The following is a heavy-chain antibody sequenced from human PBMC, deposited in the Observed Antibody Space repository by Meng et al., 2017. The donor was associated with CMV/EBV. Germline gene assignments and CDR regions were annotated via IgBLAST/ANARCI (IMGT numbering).Heavy chain of an antibody. D-gene: IGHD5-18*01. CDR2: INPSGGST. V-gene: IGHV1-46*01. J-gene: IGHJ4*02. Sequence: QVELVQFGAEVKKAGASVKGSCKASGYTFTSYYMHWVRQAPGQGLEWMGIINPSGGSTSYAQKFQGRVTMTRDTSTSTVYMELSSLRSEDTAVYYCARDKIQLWPTVGYFDYWGQGTLVTVSS. CDR3: ARDKIQLWPTVGYFDY. CDR1: GYTFTSYY.